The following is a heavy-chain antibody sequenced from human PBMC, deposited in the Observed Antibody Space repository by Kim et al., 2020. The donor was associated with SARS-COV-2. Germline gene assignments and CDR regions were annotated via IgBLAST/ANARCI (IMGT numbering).Heavy chain of an antibody. CDR3: ARERVDYYDSSGYYMVPYYFDY. CDR1: GGTFSSYT. J-gene: IGHJ4*02. Sequence: SVKVSCKASGGTFSSYTISWVRQAPGQGLEWMGRIIPILGIANYAQKFQGRVTITADKSTSTAYMELSSLRSEDTAVYYCARERVDYYDSSGYYMVPYYFDYWGQGTLVPVSS. D-gene: IGHD3-22*01. V-gene: IGHV1-69*04. CDR2: IIPILGIA.